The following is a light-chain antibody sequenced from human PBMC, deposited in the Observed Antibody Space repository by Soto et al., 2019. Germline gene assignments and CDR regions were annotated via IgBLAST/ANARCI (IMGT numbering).Light chain of an antibody. CDR3: QSFDTSLSGFVV. Sequence: QSVLTQPPSMSGAPGQRVTISCTGSSSNIGAGYDVHWYQQHPGTAPKLLIFDNNNRPSGVPDRFSGSKSDTSASLAITGLQAEDEADDYCQSFDTSLSGFVVFGGGTKLTV. V-gene: IGLV1-40*01. J-gene: IGLJ2*01. CDR2: DNN. CDR1: SSNIGAGYD.